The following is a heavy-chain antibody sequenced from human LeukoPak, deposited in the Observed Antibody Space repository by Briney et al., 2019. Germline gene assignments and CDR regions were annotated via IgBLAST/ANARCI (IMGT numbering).Heavy chain of an antibody. CDR3: ARDPAGHGRYFDY. J-gene: IGHJ4*02. V-gene: IGHV4-4*07. Sequence: SETLSLTCTVSGGSSSNYFCTWLRQSAGAGLECFGRIHTSGTTYYNPSLKSRVSMSVDTSKNEFSLRLNSVTAADTAVYYCARDPAGHGRYFDYWGQGALVTVSS. CDR2: IHTSGTT. CDR1: GGSSSNYF. D-gene: IGHD1-14*01.